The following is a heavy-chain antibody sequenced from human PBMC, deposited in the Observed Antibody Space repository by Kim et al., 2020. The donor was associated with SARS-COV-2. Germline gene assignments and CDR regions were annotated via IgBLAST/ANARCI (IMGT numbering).Heavy chain of an antibody. Sequence: GGSLRLSCAASGFTFSSYGMHWVRQAPGKGLEWVAVISYDGSNKYYADSVKGRFTISRDNSKNTLYLQMNSLRAEDTAVYYCAKSMFGEDYYYYYGMDVWGQGTTVTVSS. D-gene: IGHD3-10*02. CDR2: ISYDGSNK. CDR1: GFTFSSYG. J-gene: IGHJ6*02. V-gene: IGHV3-30*18. CDR3: AKSMFGEDYYYYYGMDV.